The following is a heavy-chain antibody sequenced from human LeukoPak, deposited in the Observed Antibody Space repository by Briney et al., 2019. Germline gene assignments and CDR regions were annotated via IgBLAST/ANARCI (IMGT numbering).Heavy chain of an antibody. V-gene: IGHV4-34*01. J-gene: IGHJ6*03. Sequence: SETLSLTCAVYGGSFSGYYWSWIRQPPGKGLEWIGEINHSGSTNYNPSLKSRVTISVDTSKNQFSLKLSSVTAADTAVYYCARHSHGSGMRGYYMDVWGKGTTVTISS. CDR3: ARHSHGSGMRGYYMDV. CDR1: GGSFSGYY. D-gene: IGHD3-10*01. CDR2: INHSGST.